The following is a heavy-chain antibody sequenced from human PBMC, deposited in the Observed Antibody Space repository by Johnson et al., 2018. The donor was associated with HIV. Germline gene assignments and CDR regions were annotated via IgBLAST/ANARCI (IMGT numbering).Heavy chain of an antibody. CDR2: VSGSGGTT. V-gene: IGHV3-23*04. D-gene: IGHD5-18*01. J-gene: IGHJ3*02. CDR1: GFSFSSDV. CDR3: AKTEDRGYRMETGAFDI. Sequence: VQLVESGGTLVQPGGSLRVSCVASGFSFSSDVMTWVRQAPGQGLEWVSVVSGSGGTTYYADSVKGRFTISRDNSKNTLYLQMNSLRTEDTAVYYCAKTEDRGYRMETGAFDIWGQGTMVTVSS.